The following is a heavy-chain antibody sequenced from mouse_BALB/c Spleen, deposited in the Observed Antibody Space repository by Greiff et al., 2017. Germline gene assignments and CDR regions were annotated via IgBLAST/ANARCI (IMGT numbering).Heavy chain of an antibody. Sequence: DVKLVESGGGLVKPGGSLKLSCAASGFAFSSYDMSWVRQTPEKRLEWVAYISSGGGSTYYPDTVKGRFTISRDNAKNTLYLQMSSLKSEDTAMYYCARRKTGDYWGQGTTLTVSS. V-gene: IGHV5-12-1*01. J-gene: IGHJ2*01. CDR3: ARRKTGDY. CDR2: ISSGGGST. D-gene: IGHD4-1*01. CDR1: GFAFSSYD.